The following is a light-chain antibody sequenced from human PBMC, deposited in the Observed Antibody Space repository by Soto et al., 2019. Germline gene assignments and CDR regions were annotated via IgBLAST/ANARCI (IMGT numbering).Light chain of an antibody. CDR1: QTVYSNY. CDR2: RAS. CDR3: QQYGSSPGT. V-gene: IGKV3-20*01. Sequence: ENVVTQSPGTRSLSPGERATLSCRASQTVYSNYLAWYQQKPGQAPRLLIYRASSRATGIPDRFSGSGAGTDFTLTISRLEPEDFAVYYCQQYGSSPGTFGQGTKVEIK. J-gene: IGKJ1*01.